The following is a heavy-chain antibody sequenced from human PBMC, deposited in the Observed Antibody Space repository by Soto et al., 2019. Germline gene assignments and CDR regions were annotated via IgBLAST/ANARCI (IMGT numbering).Heavy chain of an antibody. D-gene: IGHD3-3*01. V-gene: IGHV3-23*01. J-gene: IGHJ6*02. CDR3: ARVKGRFLEWLSYYYYGMDV. CDR1: GLNFNNYA. Sequence: PGGSLRLSCAGSGLNFNNYAISWVRQAPGKGLEWVSAIVGSGAIKYYADSVKGRLTVSRDNSKNTLYLQMNSLRAEDTAVYYCARVKGRFLEWLSYYYYGMDVWGQGTTVTVSS. CDR2: IVGSGAIK.